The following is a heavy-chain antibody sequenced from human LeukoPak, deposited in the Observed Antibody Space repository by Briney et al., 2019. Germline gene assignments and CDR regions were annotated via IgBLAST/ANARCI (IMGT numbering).Heavy chain of an antibody. CDR3: ANGRRWAPPY. Sequence: QPGRSLRLSCAASGFTFSSYAMHWVRQAPGKGLEWVAVISYDGSNKYYADSVKGRFTISRDNSKNTLYLQMNSLRAEDTAVYYCANGRRWAPPYWGQGTLVTVSS. CDR2: ISYDGSNK. CDR1: GFTFSSYA. D-gene: IGHD1-26*01. V-gene: IGHV3-30*07. J-gene: IGHJ4*02.